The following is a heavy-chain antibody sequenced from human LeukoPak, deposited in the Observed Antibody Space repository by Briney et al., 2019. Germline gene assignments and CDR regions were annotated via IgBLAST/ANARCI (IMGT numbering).Heavy chain of an antibody. Sequence: SETLSLTCTVSGGSSSSYYWSWIRQPPGKGLEWIGYIYYSGSTNYNPSLKSRVTISVDTSKNQFSLKLRSVTAADTAVYYCARGPSWAAAGTSLVYYGMDVWGQGTTVTVSS. CDR1: GGSSSSYY. J-gene: IGHJ6*02. CDR3: ARGPSWAAAGTSLVYYGMDV. D-gene: IGHD6-13*01. CDR2: IYYSGST. V-gene: IGHV4-59*08.